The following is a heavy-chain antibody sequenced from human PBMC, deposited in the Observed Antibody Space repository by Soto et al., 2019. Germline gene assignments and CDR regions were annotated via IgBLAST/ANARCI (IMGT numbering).Heavy chain of an antibody. CDR2: IWNDGSNK. J-gene: IGHJ4*02. Sequence: GGSLRLSCAASGFTFYIHGMHWVRQAPGKGLEWVAVIWNDGSNKYYADSVEGRFTISRDNSKNMLYLQMNSLRAEDAAVYYCAREHSNRRYHHFVQWGQGTPVTVSS. D-gene: IGHD6-13*01. CDR1: GFTFYIHG. CDR3: AREHSNRRYHHFVQ. V-gene: IGHV3-33*01.